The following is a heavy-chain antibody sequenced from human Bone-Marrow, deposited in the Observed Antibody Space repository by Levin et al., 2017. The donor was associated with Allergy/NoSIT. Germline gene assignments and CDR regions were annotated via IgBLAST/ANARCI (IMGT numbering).Heavy chain of an antibody. V-gene: IGHV2-5*02. CDR2: IYWDDDK. Sequence: SGPTLVKPTQSLTLTCTFSGFSLNTRGVGVGWIRQPPGRALEWLALIYWDDDKRYRPSLSNRLTITKDTSKNQVVLIMTNLDPADTATYYCAHRLTDYVYWQYSFAYWGQGTLVAVSS. D-gene: IGHD3-16*01. J-gene: IGHJ4*02. CDR1: GFSLNTRGVG. CDR3: AHRLTDYVYWQYSFAY.